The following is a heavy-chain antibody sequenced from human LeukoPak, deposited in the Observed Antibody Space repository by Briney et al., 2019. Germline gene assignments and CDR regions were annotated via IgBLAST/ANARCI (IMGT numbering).Heavy chain of an antibody. Sequence: GASLRLSCAASVFTLRTYPMSWVRQTPDKGLEWVAATSSRDAGTYQADSVRGRFTIARDNSKNTLYLQMNSLRAEDAAVYFCAKAPVISCRGAYCYPFDSWGQGTLVTASS. D-gene: IGHD2-21*01. CDR2: TSSRDAGT. CDR1: VFTLRTYP. V-gene: IGHV3-23*01. CDR3: AKAPVISCRGAYCYPFDS. J-gene: IGHJ4*02.